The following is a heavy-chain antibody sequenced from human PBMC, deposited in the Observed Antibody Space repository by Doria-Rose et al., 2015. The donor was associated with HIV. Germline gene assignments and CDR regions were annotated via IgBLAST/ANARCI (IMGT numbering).Heavy chain of an antibody. CDR1: RSRGYS. CDR3: ARMGSYRELDY. J-gene: IGHJ4*02. V-gene: IGHV4-31*02. CDR2: TYYTGTS. Sequence: RSRGYSWNWIRQVSVKGLASLGYTYYTGTSDYSPPLKSRLNMAVDTSKNQFSLKLSFVTVADTAVYYCARMGSYRELDYWGQGALVIGSA. D-gene: IGHD3-3*01.